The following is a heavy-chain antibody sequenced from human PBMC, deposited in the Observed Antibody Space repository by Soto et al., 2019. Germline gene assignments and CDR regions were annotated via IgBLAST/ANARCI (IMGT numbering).Heavy chain of an antibody. V-gene: IGHV1-8*01. J-gene: IGHJ4*02. CDR1: GYTFTSYD. CDR3: ARGRSIAVAGIYGY. CDR2: MNPNSGNT. Sequence: QVQLVQSGAEVKKPGASVKVSCKASGYTFTSYDINWVRQATGQGLEWMVWMNPNSGNTGYAQKFQGRGTMTRNTSISTAYMELSSLRSEDTAVYYCARGRSIAVAGIYGYWGQGTLVTVSS. D-gene: IGHD6-19*01.